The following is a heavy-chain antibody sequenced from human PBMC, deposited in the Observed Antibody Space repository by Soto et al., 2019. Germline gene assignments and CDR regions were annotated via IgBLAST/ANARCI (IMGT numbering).Heavy chain of an antibody. CDR3: ARGVVRGVIMPYYFDY. D-gene: IGHD3-10*01. CDR2: IYYSGST. Sequence: SSETLSLTCAVSGGSISSGGYSWSWIRQPPGKGMEWIGYIYYSGSTNYNPSLKSRVTISVDTSKNQFSLKLSSVTAADTAVYYCARGVVRGVIMPYYFDYWGQGTLVTVSS. V-gene: IGHV4-61*08. J-gene: IGHJ4*02. CDR1: GGSISSGGYS.